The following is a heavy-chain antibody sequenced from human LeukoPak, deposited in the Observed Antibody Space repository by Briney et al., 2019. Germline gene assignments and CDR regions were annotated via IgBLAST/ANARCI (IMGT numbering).Heavy chain of an antibody. CDR3: ARDFGYCTNGVCSNWFDP. CDR2: INPNSGGT. Sequence: ASVKVSCKASGYTFTGYCMHWVRQAPGQGLEWMGWINPNSGGTNYAQKFQGRVTMTRDTSISTAYMELSRLRSDDTAVYYCARDFGYCTNGVCSNWFDPWGQGTLVTVSS. V-gene: IGHV1-2*02. D-gene: IGHD2-8*01. CDR1: GYTFTGYC. J-gene: IGHJ5*02.